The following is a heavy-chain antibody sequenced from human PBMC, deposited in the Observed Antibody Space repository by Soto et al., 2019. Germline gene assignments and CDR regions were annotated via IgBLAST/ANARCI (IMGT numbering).Heavy chain of an antibody. CDR3: ARQGTNYSDGSGSYYFDF. J-gene: IGHJ4*02. Sequence: ASVKVSCKASGYTITTHAMHWVRQAPGQGLEWVGWINAGYGKTKYSENFQGRVIVTRDTSANTAYMELSSLRSEDTAVYFRARQGTNYSDGSGSYYFDFWGQGTLVTVSS. D-gene: IGHD3-22*01. V-gene: IGHV1-3*01. CDR1: GYTITTHA. CDR2: INAGYGKT.